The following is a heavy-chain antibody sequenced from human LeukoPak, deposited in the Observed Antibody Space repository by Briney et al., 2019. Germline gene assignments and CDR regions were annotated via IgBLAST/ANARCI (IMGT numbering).Heavy chain of an antibody. CDR1: GFTFSSYG. CDR2: ISYDGSNK. Sequence: GGSLTLSCTASGFTFSSYGMHWVRQAPGKALEWVADISYDGSNKYYADSVKGRFTIPRGNSKNTVYLQMYSLRAEDTAVYYCASWSSSTSFSWDDWGQGALVTVAS. CDR3: ASWSSSTSFSWDD. V-gene: IGHV3-30*03. D-gene: IGHD2-2*01. J-gene: IGHJ4*02.